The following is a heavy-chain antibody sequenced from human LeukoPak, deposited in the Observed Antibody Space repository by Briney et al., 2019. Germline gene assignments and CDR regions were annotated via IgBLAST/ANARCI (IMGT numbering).Heavy chain of an antibody. V-gene: IGHV3-30-3*01. Sequence: QPGGSLRLSCAASGFTFSSYAMHWVRQAPGKGLEWVAVISYDGSNKYYADSVKGRFTISRDNSKNTLYLQMNSLRAEDTAVYYCARDKASYDILTGYSPLPVDVWGKGTTVTVSS. J-gene: IGHJ6*04. CDR1: GFTFSSYA. CDR2: ISYDGSNK. D-gene: IGHD3-9*01. CDR3: ARDKASYDILTGYSPLPVDV.